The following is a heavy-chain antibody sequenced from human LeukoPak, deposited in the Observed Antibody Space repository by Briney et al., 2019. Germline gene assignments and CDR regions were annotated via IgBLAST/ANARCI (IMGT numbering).Heavy chain of an antibody. Sequence: PGRSLRLSCAASGFTFDDYAMRWVRQAPGKGLEWVSAISGSGGSTYYADSVKGRFTISRDNSKNTLYLQMNSLRAEDTAVYYCAKTRGTPDSSNGRLGTLDYWGQGTLVTVSS. D-gene: IGHD7-27*01. CDR3: AKTRGTPDSSNGRLGTLDY. V-gene: IGHV3-23*01. CDR1: GFTFDDYA. J-gene: IGHJ4*02. CDR2: ISGSGGST.